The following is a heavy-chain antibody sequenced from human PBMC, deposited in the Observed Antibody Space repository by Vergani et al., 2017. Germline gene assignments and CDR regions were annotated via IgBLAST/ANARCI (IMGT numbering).Heavy chain of an antibody. CDR1: GFTFSSYS. Sequence: EVQLVESGGGLVQPGGSLRLSCAASGFTFSSYSMNWVRQAPGKGLEWVSYISSSSITIYYPDSVKGRFTISRDNAKNSLYLQMNSLRAEDTAVYYCAPRLAFDYWGQGTLVTVSS. J-gene: IGHJ4*02. V-gene: IGHV3-48*01. CDR2: ISSSSITI. D-gene: IGHD2-15*01. CDR3: APRLAFDY.